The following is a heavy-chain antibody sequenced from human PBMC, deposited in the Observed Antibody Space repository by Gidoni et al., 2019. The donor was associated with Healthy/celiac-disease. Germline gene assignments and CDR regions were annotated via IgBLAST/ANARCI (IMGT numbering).Heavy chain of an antibody. CDR1: GFTFSSYA. V-gene: IGHV3-30*04. CDR3: ARDRGYDILSEASYFDY. D-gene: IGHD3-9*01. CDR2: IVYDGSNK. Sequence: VQLVESGGGVVQPGRSLRLSWPASGFTFSSYAMHWARPAPGKGQEWVAVIVYDGSNKYYADSVKGRFTISRDNSKNTLYLQMNSLRAEDTAVYYCARDRGYDILSEASYFDYWGQGTLVTVSS. J-gene: IGHJ4*02.